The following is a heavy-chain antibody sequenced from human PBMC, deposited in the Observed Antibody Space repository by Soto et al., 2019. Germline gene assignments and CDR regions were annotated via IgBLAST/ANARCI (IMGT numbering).Heavy chain of an antibody. Sequence: GASVKVSCKASGYTLTGYYMHWVRQAPGQGLEWMGWINPNSGGTNYAQKFQGRVTMTRDTSISTAYMELSRLRSDDTAVYYCARCFFPAVAGRTYYGMDVWGQGTTVTVSS. CDR1: GYTLTGYY. CDR3: ARCFFPAVAGRTYYGMDV. V-gene: IGHV1-2*02. CDR2: INPNSGGT. J-gene: IGHJ6*02. D-gene: IGHD6-19*01.